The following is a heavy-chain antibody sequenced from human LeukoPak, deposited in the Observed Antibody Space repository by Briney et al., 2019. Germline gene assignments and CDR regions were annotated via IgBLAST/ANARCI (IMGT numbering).Heavy chain of an antibody. CDR2: INPNSGVT. Sequence: ASVKVSCKASGYTFSGYYMHWVRQAPGQGLEWMGWINPNSGVTDYAQKFQGRVTMTRDTSISTAYMEVSSLRSDDTAVYYCARDFGRAYGDKFDYWGQGTLVTVSS. D-gene: IGHD4-17*01. V-gene: IGHV1-2*02. CDR3: ARDFGRAYGDKFDY. J-gene: IGHJ4*02. CDR1: GYTFSGYY.